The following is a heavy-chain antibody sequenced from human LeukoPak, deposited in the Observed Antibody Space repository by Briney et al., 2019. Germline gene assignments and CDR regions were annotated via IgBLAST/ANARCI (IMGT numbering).Heavy chain of an antibody. D-gene: IGHD1-26*01. V-gene: IGHV1-2*04. Sequence: ASVKVSCKASGYTFTSYGISWVRQAPGQGLEWMGWINPNSGGTNYAQKFQGWVTMTRDTSISTAYMELSRLRSDDTAVYYCARDLSGSYSFDYWGQGTLVTVSS. CDR2: INPNSGGT. CDR3: ARDLSGSYSFDY. J-gene: IGHJ4*02. CDR1: GYTFTSYG.